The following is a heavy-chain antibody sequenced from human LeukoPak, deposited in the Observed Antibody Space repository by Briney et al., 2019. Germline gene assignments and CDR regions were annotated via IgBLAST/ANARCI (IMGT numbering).Heavy chain of an antibody. V-gene: IGHV4-4*07. CDR3: VRDLGRFDS. J-gene: IGHJ5*01. CDR2: IYSSGST. CDR1: GGSISGHN. Sequence: SETLPLTCTVSGGSISGHNWSWIRQPAGKGLEWIGRIYSSGSTNYNPSLKSRVSMSVDTFKNQFSLRVTSATAADTAVYFCVRDLGRFDSWGQGALVLVSS.